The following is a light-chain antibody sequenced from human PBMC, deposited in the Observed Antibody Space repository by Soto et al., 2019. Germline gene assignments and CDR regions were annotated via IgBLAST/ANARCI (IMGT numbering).Light chain of an antibody. CDR3: QTWGTGTVV. J-gene: IGLJ2*01. CDR1: SGHSSYA. V-gene: IGLV4-69*01. Sequence: QSVLTQSPSASASLGDSVKLTCTLSSGHSSYAIAWHQQQPEKGPRYLMKLNSDGSHSKGDGIPDRFSGSSSGAERYLTISSLQSEDEADYYCQTWGTGTVVFGGGTKLTVL. CDR2: LNSDGSH.